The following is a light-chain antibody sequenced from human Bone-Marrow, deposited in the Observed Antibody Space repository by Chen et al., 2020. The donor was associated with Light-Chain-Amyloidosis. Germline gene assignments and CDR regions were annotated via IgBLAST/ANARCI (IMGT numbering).Light chain of an antibody. CDR3: QSADSSGTYEVI. CDR1: DLPTKY. CDR2: RDT. V-gene: IGLV3-25*03. J-gene: IGLJ2*01. Sequence: SYELTQPPSVSVSPGQTARITCSGDDLPTKYAYWYQQNPGQAPVLVIHRDTERPSGISERFSGSNSGTTATVTISGVQAEDEADYHCQSADSSGTYEVIFGGGTKLAVL.